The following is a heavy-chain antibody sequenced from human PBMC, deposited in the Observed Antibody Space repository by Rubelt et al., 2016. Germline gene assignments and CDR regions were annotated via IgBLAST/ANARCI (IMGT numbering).Heavy chain of an antibody. CDR1: GGSISSNSYY. J-gene: IGHJ4*02. CDR2: IYYSGST. D-gene: IGHD2-8*02. V-gene: IGHV4-39*07. CDR3: ARIDFNTWSPYVDY. Sequence: QLQLQESGPGLVKPSETLSLTCTVSGGSISSNSYYWGWIRQPPGKGLEWIGSIYYSGSTYYNPSLKSRVTISVDTSKNQFSLDLSAVTAADTAVYYSARIDFNTWSPYVDYWGQGTLVTVSS.